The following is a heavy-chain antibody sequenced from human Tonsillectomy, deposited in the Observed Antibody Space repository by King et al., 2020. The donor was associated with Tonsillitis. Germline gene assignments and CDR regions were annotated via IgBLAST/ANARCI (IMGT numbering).Heavy chain of an antibody. D-gene: IGHD3-3*01. CDR1: GGSISDYY. V-gene: IGHV4-59*01. J-gene: IGHJ4*02. CDR3: ARGVCGVVTRRY. Sequence: VQLQESGPGLVKPSETLSLSCTVSGGSISDYYWSWIRQPPGKGLEWIGYIYYTGSSNYNPSLKSRVTISIDTSKNQFSLKLSSMTAADTAVYYCARGVCGVVTRRYWGQGTLVTVSS. CDR2: IYYTGSS.